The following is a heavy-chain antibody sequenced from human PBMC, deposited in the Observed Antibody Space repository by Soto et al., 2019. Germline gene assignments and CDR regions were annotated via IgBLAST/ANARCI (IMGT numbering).Heavy chain of an antibody. CDR1: GFNFKKFA. CDR3: AKADGETWLIPPLDN. J-gene: IGHJ4*02. CDR2: ISCCGGST. V-gene: IGHV3-23*01. Sequence: EVQLLESGGGVVQPGGSLRLSCEASGFNFKKFAMGWVRQAPGEGLEWVSGISCCGGSTSYADSVQGRCTLARDDSKNTLSLHLNRLRFEDTARYFCAKADGETWLIPPLDNRGQGTLVTVS. D-gene: IGHD6-19*01.